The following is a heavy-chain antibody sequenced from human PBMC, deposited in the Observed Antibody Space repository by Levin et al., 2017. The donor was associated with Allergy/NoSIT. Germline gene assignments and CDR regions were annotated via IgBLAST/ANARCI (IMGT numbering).Heavy chain of an antibody. CDR1: GFTFSSYA. CDR3: ARDADLDIVPSIPLRGVSWGVGYYGMDV. Sequence: GGSLRLSCAASGFTFSSYAMHWVRQAPGKGLEWVAVISYDGSNKYYADSVKGRFTISRDNSKNTLYLQMNSLRAEDTAVYYCARDADLDIVPSIPLRGVSWGVGYYGMDVWGQGTTVTVSS. V-gene: IGHV3-30-3*01. CDR2: ISYDGSNK. J-gene: IGHJ6*02. D-gene: IGHD5-12*01.